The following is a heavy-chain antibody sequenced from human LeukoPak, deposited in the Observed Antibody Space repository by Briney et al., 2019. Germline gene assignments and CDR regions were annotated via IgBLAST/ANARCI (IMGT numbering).Heavy chain of an antibody. CDR2: IHAGNGNT. CDR1: GYTFTTYP. J-gene: IGHJ6*04. D-gene: IGHD4-17*01. Sequence: ASVKVSCMASGYTFTTYPMHWVRQAPGQRLEWMGWIHAGNGNTKYSQKFQGRVIITRDTSASIAYMELSSLRSEDTAVYYWARNNYGDYSYYYCYGMDVWGKGTTVTVSS. V-gene: IGHV1-3*01. CDR3: ARNNYGDYSYYYCYGMDV.